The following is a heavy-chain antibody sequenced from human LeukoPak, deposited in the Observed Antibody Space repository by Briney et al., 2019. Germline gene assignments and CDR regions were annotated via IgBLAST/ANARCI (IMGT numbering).Heavy chain of an antibody. V-gene: IGHV3-33*06. CDR2: IWYDGSNK. Sequence: GGSLGLSCAASGFSFTTYGMHWVRQAPGKGLEWVALIWYDGSNKYYADSVKGRFTISRDNSKNTLYLQMNSLRAEDTAVYYCAKDLGSGYVRGGYFDYWGQGTLVTVSS. CDR3: AKDLGSGYVRGGYFDY. J-gene: IGHJ4*02. D-gene: IGHD5-12*01. CDR1: GFSFTTYG.